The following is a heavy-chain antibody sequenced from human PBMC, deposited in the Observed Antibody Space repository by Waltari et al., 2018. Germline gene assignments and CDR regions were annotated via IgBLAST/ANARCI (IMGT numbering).Heavy chain of an antibody. CDR2: IYYSVST. V-gene: IGHV4-59*01. CDR1: GGSISSYY. CDR3: ARERGSFLYVGATRGAFDI. D-gene: IGHD3-10*01. Sequence: QVQLQESGPGLVKPSETLSLTCTVSGGSISSYYWSWIRQPPGKGLEWIGYIYYSVSTNYNPSLKSRVTISVDTSKNQFSLKLSSVTAADTAEYYCARERGSFLYVGATRGAFDIWGQGTMVTVSS. J-gene: IGHJ3*02.